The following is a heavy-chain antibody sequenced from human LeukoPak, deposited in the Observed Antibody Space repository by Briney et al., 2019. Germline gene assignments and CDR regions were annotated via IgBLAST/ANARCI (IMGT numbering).Heavy chain of an antibody. CDR1: GVSISSYY. J-gene: IGHJ3*02. CDR2: IYYSGST. V-gene: IGHV4-59*01. Sequence: SETLSLTCTVSGVSISSYYWSWIRQPPGKGLEWIGYIYYSGSTNYNPSLKSRVTISVDTSKNQFSLKLSSVTAADTAVYYCAREVGATPDDAFDIWGQGTMVTVSS. D-gene: IGHD1-26*01. CDR3: AREVGATPDDAFDI.